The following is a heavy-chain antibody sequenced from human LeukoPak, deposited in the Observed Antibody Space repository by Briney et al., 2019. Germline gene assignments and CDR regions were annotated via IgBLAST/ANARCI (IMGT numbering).Heavy chain of an antibody. Sequence: GSLRLSCAASGFTFSSYAMSWVRQAPGKGLEWVSAISGSGGSTYYADSVKGRFTISRDNSKNTLYLQMNSLRAEDTAVYYCAKFLSYYDFWSGSVEYYYYYMDVWGKGTTVTVSS. CDR2: ISGSGGST. J-gene: IGHJ6*03. D-gene: IGHD3-3*01. CDR3: AKFLSYYDFWSGSVEYYYYYMDV. CDR1: GFTFSSYA. V-gene: IGHV3-23*01.